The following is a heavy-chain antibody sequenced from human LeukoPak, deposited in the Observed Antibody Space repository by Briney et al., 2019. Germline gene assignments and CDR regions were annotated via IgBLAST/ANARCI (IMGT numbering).Heavy chain of an antibody. J-gene: IGHJ6*03. CDR1: GYTLTELS. D-gene: IGHD6-13*01. V-gene: IGHV1-69*05. CDR2: IIPIFGTA. CDR3: ARDRAWVYSNPIYYYYYYVDV. Sequence: GASVKVSCKVSGYTLTELSMHWVRQAPGQGLEWMGRIIPIFGTANYAQKFQGRVTITTDESTSTAYMELSSLRSEDTAVYYCARDRAWVYSNPIYYYYYYVDVWGKGTTVTVSS.